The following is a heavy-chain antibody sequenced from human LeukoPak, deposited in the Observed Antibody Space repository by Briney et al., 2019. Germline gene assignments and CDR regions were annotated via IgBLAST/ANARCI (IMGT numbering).Heavy chain of an antibody. CDR1: GYTFTSYG. CDR2: ISAYNGNT. Sequence: ASVKVSCKASGYTFTSYGISWVRQAPGQGLEWMGWISAYNGNTNYAQKLQGRVTMTTDTSTSTAYMELRSLRSDDTAVYYCARVLPYDILTSNWFDSWGQGTLVTVSS. J-gene: IGHJ5*01. V-gene: IGHV1-18*04. CDR3: ARVLPYDILTSNWFDS. D-gene: IGHD3-9*01.